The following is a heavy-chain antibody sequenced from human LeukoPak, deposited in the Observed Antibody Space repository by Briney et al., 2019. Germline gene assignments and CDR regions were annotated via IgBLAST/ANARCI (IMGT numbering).Heavy chain of an antibody. V-gene: IGHV1-2*02. CDR3: ARDYFDSSGSISSIYGLDV. J-gene: IGHJ6*02. D-gene: IGHD3-22*01. Sequence: ASVKVSCKASGYTFTGYYMHWVRQAPGQGLEWMGWINPNSGGTNYAQKFQGRVTMTRDTSISTAYMELSRLRSDDTAVYYCARDYFDSSGSISSIYGLDVWGQGTTVIVSS. CDR1: GYTFTGYY. CDR2: INPNSGGT.